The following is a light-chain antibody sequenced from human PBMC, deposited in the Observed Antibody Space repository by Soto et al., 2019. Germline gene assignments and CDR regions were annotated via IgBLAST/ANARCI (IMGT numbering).Light chain of an antibody. J-gene: IGLJ2*01. V-gene: IGLV2-8*01. CDR1: SSDIGGYKY. CDR2: EVS. CDR3: SSYAGNNNYVV. Sequence: QPVLTQPPSASGSPGQSVTISCTGTSSDIGGYKYVSWYQQHPGKVPKLIIYEVSERPSGVPDRFSGSKSGNTASLTVSGLQAEDEADYYCSSYAGNNNYVVFGGGTKVTVL.